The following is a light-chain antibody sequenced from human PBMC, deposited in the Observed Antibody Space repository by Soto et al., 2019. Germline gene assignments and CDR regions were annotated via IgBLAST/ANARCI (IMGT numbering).Light chain of an antibody. CDR2: EGN. CDR1: SSDVGSYNL. CDR3: CAYAGTNTFV. V-gene: IGLV2-23*01. Sequence: QSALTQPASVSGSPGQSITISWTGTSSDVGSYNLVSWYQQHPGKAPKLMIYEGNKRPSGVSNRFSGSKSANTASLTISGLQTEDEADYYCCAYAGTNTFVFGTGTKLTVL. J-gene: IGLJ1*01.